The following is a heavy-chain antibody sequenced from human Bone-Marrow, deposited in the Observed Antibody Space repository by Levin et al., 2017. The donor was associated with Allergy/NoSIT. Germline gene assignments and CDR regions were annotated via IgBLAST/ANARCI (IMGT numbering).Heavy chain of an antibody. V-gene: IGHV4-39*02. Sequence: GSLRLSCTVSGGSVSSNTQYWGWTRKPPGKGLKWIGVIYLSGGTHYNPSHKRRRTVSVDTSKTHFSLKLSSVTAADTAIYYCVRESYYHGMDVWGHGTTVTVSS. CDR3: VRESYYHGMDV. CDR2: IYLSGGT. CDR1: GGSVSSNTQY. J-gene: IGHJ6*02.